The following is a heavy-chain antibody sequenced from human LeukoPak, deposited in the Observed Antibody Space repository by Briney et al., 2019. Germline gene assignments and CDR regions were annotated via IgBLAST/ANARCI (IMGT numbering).Heavy chain of an antibody. Sequence: GGSLRLSCAASGFTFNTYAMSWVRQAPGKGLEWVSAISGSAGRTYYADSVKGRFTISRDNSKDTLYLQMNSLRAEDTAVYYCAKGSIPYDDSIFDPWGQGTLVTVSS. CDR3: AKGSIPYDDSIFDP. J-gene: IGHJ5*02. V-gene: IGHV3-23*01. CDR2: ISGSAGRT. D-gene: IGHD4-17*01. CDR1: GFTFNTYA.